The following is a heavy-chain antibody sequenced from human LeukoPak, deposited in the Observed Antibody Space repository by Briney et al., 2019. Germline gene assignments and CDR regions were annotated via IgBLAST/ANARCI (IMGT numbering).Heavy chain of an antibody. Sequence: ASVKVSCKASGYTFAGYYMHWVRQAPGQGLEWMGWINPNSGGTNYAQKFQGRVTMTRDTSISTAYMELSRLRSDDTAVYYCARDPSDTYYYDSMWAFDIWGQGTMVTVSS. CDR3: ARDPSDTYYYDSMWAFDI. CDR2: INPNSGGT. CDR1: GYTFAGYY. V-gene: IGHV1-2*02. J-gene: IGHJ3*02. D-gene: IGHD3-22*01.